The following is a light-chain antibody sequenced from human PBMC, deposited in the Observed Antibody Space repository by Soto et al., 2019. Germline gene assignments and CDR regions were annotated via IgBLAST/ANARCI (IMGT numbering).Light chain of an antibody. V-gene: IGKV3-20*01. Sequence: IVLTQSPGTLSLSPGERATLSCRASQSVHSNYLAWYQQKPGQAPRLLIYGASSRATGIPDRFSVSGSGTDFTLTISRMEPEDAAVYYCQQFGASRTFSQGTKVDTK. CDR1: QSVHSNY. J-gene: IGKJ1*01. CDR2: GAS. CDR3: QQFGASRT.